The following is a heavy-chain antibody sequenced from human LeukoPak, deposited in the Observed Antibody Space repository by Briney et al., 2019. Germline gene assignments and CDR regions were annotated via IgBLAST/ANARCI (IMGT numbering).Heavy chain of an antibody. CDR3: ARDGARTIFGVVTNSFFDY. Sequence: GGSRRLSCAASGFTFSSYSMNWVRQAPGKGLEWVSSISSSSSYIYYADSVKGRFTISRDNAKNSLYLQMNSLRAEDTAVYYCARDGARTIFGVVTNSFFDYWGQGTLVTVSS. CDR1: GFTFSSYS. CDR2: ISSSSSYI. D-gene: IGHD3-3*01. V-gene: IGHV3-21*01. J-gene: IGHJ4*02.